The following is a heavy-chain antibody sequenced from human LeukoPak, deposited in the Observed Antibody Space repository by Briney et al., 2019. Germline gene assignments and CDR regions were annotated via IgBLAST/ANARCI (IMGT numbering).Heavy chain of an antibody. CDR3: ATVLSDIVVVPAAMPTYYFDY. CDR2: FDPEDGET. CDR1: GYTLTELS. D-gene: IGHD2-2*01. Sequence: ASVKVSCKVSGYTLTELSMHWVRQAPGKGLEWRGGFDPEDGETIYAQKFQGRVTMTADTSTDTAYMELSSLRSEDTAVYYCATVLSDIVVVPAAMPTYYFDYWGQGALATVSS. V-gene: IGHV1-24*01. J-gene: IGHJ4*02.